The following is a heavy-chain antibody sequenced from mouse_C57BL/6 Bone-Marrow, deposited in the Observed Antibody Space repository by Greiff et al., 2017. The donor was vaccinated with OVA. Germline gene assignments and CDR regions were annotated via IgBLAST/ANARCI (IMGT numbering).Heavy chain of an antibody. D-gene: IGHD2-4*01. V-gene: IGHV1-54*01. CDR3: ARDYMDY. CDR1: GYAFTNYL. J-gene: IGHJ4*01. CDR2: INPGSGGT. Sequence: VMLVESGAELVRPGTSVKVSCKASGYAFTNYLIEWVKQRPGQGLEWIGVINPGSGGTNYNEKFKGKATLTADKSSSTAYMQLSSLTSEDSAVYFCARDYMDYWGQGTSVTVSS.